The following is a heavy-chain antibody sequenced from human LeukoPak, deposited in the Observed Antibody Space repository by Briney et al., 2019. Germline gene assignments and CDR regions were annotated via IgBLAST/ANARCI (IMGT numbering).Heavy chain of an antibody. V-gene: IGHV4-34*01. J-gene: IGHJ5*02. CDR3: ARHRFKGIAAAGTIRSNKNWFDP. D-gene: IGHD6-13*01. Sequence: SETLSLTCAVYGGSFSGYYWSWIRQPPGKGLEWIGEINHSGSTNYNPSLKSRVTISVDTSKNQFSLKLSSVTAADTAVYYCARHRFKGIAAAGTIRSNKNWFDPWGQGTLVTVSS. CDR2: INHSGST. CDR1: GGSFSGYY.